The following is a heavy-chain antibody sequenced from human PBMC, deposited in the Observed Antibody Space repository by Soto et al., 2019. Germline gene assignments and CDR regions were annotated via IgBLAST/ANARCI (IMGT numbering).Heavy chain of an antibody. CDR2: ISGSGGST. CDR3: AKASGGFYGDQQFDY. CDR1: GFTLSSYA. J-gene: IGHJ4*02. D-gene: IGHD4-17*01. Sequence: LRLSCAASGFTLSSYAMSWVRQSPGKGLEWVSAISGSGGSTYYADSVKGRFTISRDNSKNTLYLQMNSLRAEDTAVYYCAKASGGFYGDQQFDYWGQGTLVTVSS. V-gene: IGHV3-23*01.